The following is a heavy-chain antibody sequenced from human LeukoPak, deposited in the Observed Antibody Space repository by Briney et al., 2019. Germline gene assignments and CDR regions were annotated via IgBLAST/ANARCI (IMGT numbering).Heavy chain of an antibody. Sequence: ASGKVSCKASGYTFTGYYMHWVRQAPGQRLEWMGWINHNSGGTTYVQTFQGRVTMTRDTSISTAYMELSRLRSDDTAVYYCARELDYYYGSGSFDYWGQGTLVTVSS. CDR2: INHNSGGT. V-gene: IGHV1-2*02. J-gene: IGHJ4*02. D-gene: IGHD3-10*01. CDR1: GYTFTGYY. CDR3: ARELDYYYGSGSFDY.